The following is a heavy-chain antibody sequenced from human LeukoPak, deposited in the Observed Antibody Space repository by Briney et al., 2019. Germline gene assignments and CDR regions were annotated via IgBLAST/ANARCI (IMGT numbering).Heavy chain of an antibody. D-gene: IGHD5-18*01. J-gene: IGHJ4*02. Sequence: SETLSLTCTVSGGSISSYYWSWIRQPPGKRLEWIGYIYYSGSTNYNPSLKSRVTISVDTSKNQFSLKLSSVTAADTAVYYCAREDTAMVGFDYWGQGTLVTVSS. V-gene: IGHV4-59*01. CDR1: GGSISSYY. CDR2: IYYSGST. CDR3: AREDTAMVGFDY.